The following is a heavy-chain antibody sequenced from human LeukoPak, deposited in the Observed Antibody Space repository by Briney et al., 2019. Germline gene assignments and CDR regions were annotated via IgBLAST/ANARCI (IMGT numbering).Heavy chain of an antibody. V-gene: IGHV3-23*01. Sequence: GGSLRLSCAASGFTFSSSPMSWVRQAPGKGLEWVSGISSSGADTPCADSVKGRFTISRDNSKNTVYLQMNSLRAEDTAIYYCTRKTSGLNPFGFWGQGTLVTVSS. CDR1: GFTFSSSP. J-gene: IGHJ4*02. CDR3: TRKTSGLNPFGF. CDR2: ISSSGADT.